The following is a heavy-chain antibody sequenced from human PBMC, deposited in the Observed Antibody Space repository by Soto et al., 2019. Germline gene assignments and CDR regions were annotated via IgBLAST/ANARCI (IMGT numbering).Heavy chain of an antibody. D-gene: IGHD6-13*01. CDR1: GFTLSSYL. CDR3: ARAVAAGGSY. J-gene: IGHJ4*02. CDR2: IKQDGSQK. V-gene: IGHV3-7*01. Sequence: GGSLRLSCAASGFTLSSYLMSWVRQAPGKGLEWVANIKQDGSQKYYVDSVKGRFTISRDNAKNSVYLQMNSLRAEDTAVYYCARAVAAGGSYWGQGSMVTVSS.